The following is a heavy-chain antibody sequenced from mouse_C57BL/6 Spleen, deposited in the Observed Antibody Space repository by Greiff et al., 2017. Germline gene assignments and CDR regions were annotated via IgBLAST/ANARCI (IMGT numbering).Heavy chain of an antibody. CDR1: GFNIKDYY. V-gene: IGHV14-2*01. CDR3: ARKGIYGSSPYAMDC. D-gene: IGHD1-1*01. J-gene: IGHJ4*01. CDR2: IDPEDGET. Sequence: VQLQQSGAELVKPGASVKLSCTASGFNIKDYYMPWVKQRTEQGLEGIGRIDPEDGETKYAPKFQGKATITADTSSNTAYLQLSSLTSEDTAVYYCARKGIYGSSPYAMDCWGQGASVTVAS.